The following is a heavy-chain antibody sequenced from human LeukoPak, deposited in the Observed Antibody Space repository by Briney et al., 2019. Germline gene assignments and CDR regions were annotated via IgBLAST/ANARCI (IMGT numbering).Heavy chain of an antibody. D-gene: IGHD6-13*01. J-gene: IGHJ4*02. CDR3: ARHDSGAAAGTFDY. V-gene: IGHV4-59*08. CDR2: IYYSGST. Sequence: SETLSLTCTVSGGSLSSYYWSWVRQPPGKGLEWIGYIYYSGSTNYNPSLTSRVTISVDTSKNQFSLKLTSVTAADTAVYYCARHDSGAAAGTFDYWGQGTLVTVSS. CDR1: GGSLSSYY.